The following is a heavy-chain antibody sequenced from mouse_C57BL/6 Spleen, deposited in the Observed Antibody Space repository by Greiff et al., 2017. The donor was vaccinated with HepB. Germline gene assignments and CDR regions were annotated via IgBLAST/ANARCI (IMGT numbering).Heavy chain of an antibody. CDR3: ARKGFGYYPMDY. CDR1: GFTFSDYG. CDR2: ISSGSSTI. J-gene: IGHJ4*01. V-gene: IGHV5-17*01. Sequence: EVQLQESGGGLVKPGGSLKLSCAASGFTFSDYGMHWVRQAPEKGLEWVAYISSGSSTIYYADTVKGRYTISRDKAKNTLFLQMTSLRSEDTAMYYYARKGFGYYPMDYWGQGTSVTVSS.